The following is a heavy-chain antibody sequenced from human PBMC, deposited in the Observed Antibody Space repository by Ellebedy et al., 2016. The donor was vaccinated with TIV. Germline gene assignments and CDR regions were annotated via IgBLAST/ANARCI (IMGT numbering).Heavy chain of an antibody. D-gene: IGHD2-2*02. CDR2: INPNSGGT. CDR3: ARDSNPRPAVVVPAAIYYYYGMDV. Sequence: AASVKVSCKASGYTFTGYYMHWARQAPGQGLEWMGWINPNSGGTNYAQKFQGRVTMTRDTSISTAYMELSRLRSEDTAVYYCARDSNPRPAVVVPAAIYYYYGMDVWGQGTTVTVSS. CDR1: GYTFTGYY. V-gene: IGHV1-2*02. J-gene: IGHJ6*02.